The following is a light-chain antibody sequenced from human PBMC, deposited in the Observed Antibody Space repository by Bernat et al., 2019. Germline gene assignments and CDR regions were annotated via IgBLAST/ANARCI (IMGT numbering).Light chain of an antibody. CDR2: EAS. CDR3: LQYNTNST. Sequence: DIQMTQSPSTLSASIGDRVTITCRASQRISGWLAWYQQKPGKSPKLLIYEASTFETDLPSRFSGSGSGTEFTLTISSLQPDDFATYYCLQYNTNSTFVEGSKVEVK. V-gene: IGKV1-5*03. CDR1: QRISGW. J-gene: IGKJ4*02.